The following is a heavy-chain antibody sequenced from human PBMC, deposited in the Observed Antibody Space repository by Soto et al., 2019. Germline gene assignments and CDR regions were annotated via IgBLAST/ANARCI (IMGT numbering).Heavy chain of an antibody. CDR2: ISTYNGNT. Sequence: SVKVSWKDPGYTFTSYDIRWVRQAPGQGNEWKGWISTYNGNTKYAQKLQGRVTMTTDTSTSTAYMELRSLRSDDTAVFYCAREMVRGVGSDYWGQGTLVTVSS. J-gene: IGHJ4*02. CDR1: GYTFTSYD. D-gene: IGHD3-10*01. CDR3: AREMVRGVGSDY. V-gene: IGHV1-18*01.